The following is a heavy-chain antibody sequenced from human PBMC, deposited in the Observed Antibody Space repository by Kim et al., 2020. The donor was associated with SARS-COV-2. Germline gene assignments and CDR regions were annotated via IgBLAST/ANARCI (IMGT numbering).Heavy chain of an antibody. CDR1: GFTFSSYG. CDR3: AKDMYNWNDNYYSYGMDV. J-gene: IGHJ6*02. CDR2: ISYDGSNK. V-gene: IGHV3-30*18. Sequence: GGSLRLSCAASGFTFSSYGMHWVRQAPGKGLEWVAVISYDGSNKYYGDSVKGRFTISRDDSKNTLDLQMNSLRGEDTAVYYCAKDMYNWNDNYYSYGMDVWGRGNTVTVSS. D-gene: IGHD1-1*01.